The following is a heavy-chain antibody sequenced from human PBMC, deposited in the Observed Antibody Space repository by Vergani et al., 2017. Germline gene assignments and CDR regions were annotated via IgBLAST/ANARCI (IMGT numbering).Heavy chain of an antibody. Sequence: EVQLLESGGGLVQPGGSLRLSCAASGFTFSSYAMSWVRQAPGKGLEWVSAISGSGGRTYYADSVKGRFTITRDNSKNKLYLQMNSLRAEDTSLYYCANRGSKEDFYWGQGTLVTVSS. CDR2: ISGSGGRT. D-gene: IGHD1-26*01. V-gene: IGHV3-23*01. J-gene: IGHJ4*02. CDR3: ANRGSKEDFY. CDR1: GFTFSSYA.